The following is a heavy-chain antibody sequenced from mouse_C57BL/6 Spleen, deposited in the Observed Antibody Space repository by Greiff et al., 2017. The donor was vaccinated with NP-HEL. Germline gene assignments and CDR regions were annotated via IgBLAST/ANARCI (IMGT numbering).Heavy chain of an antibody. CDR1: GYTFTDYE. D-gene: IGHD2-4*01. CDR2: IDPETGGT. Sequence: VQLQQSGAELVRPGASVTLSCKASGYTFTDYEMHWVKQTPVHGLEWIGAIDPETGGTAYNQKFKGKAILTADKSSSTAYMELRSLTSEDSAVYYCTRGAYDYGYDYWGQGTTLTVAS. CDR3: TRGAYDYGYDY. V-gene: IGHV1-15*01. J-gene: IGHJ2*01.